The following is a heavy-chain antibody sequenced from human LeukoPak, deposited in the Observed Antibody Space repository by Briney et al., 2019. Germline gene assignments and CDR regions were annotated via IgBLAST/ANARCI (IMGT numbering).Heavy chain of an antibody. CDR3: AKERRYYDILTGQAGYYYYYMDV. V-gene: IGHV3-30*04. D-gene: IGHD3-9*01. J-gene: IGHJ6*03. CDR2: ISYDGSNK. Sequence: PGGSLRLSCAASGFSFSSYSIHWVRQAPGKGPEWVAVISYDGSNKYYADSVKGRFTISRDNSKNTLYLQMNSLRAEDTAVYYCAKERRYYDILTGQAGYYYYYMDVWGKGTTVTVSS. CDR1: GFSFSSYS.